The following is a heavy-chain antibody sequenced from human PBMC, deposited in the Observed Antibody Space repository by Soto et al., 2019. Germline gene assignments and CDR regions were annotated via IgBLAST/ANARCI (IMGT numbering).Heavy chain of an antibody. J-gene: IGHJ4*02. V-gene: IGHV4-4*07. CDR3: ARESLKESITMTVVVDY. Sequence: SETRSRTWTVSGGSISRYYWSWMRQPAGKGLEWIGRIYTSGSTNYNPSLKRRVTMSVDTSKNQFSLKLSSVTAADTAVYYCARESLKESITMTVVVDYWGQGTLVTVSS. CDR2: IYTSGST. D-gene: IGHD3-22*01. CDR1: GGSISRYY.